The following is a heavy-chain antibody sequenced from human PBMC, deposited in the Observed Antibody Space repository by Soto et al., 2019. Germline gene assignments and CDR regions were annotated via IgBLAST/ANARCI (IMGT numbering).Heavy chain of an antibody. D-gene: IGHD3-10*01. CDR1: GDTFSSFG. V-gene: IGHV1-18*01. J-gene: IGHJ4*02. CDR3: ARDQESITDRILQY. Sequence: ASVKVSCKASGDTFSSFGFSWVRQAPGQGLEWLGWISAYNGNTHYVQKVRDRVTLTTDTSTNTAYMELRSLTSDDTAVYYCARDQESITDRILQYWGQGTRVTVSS. CDR2: ISAYNGNT.